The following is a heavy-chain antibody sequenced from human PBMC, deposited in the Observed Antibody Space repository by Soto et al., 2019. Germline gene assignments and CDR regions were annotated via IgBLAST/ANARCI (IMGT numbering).Heavy chain of an antibody. J-gene: IGHJ4*02. CDR1: GFTFSSFT. V-gene: IGHV3-21*01. CDR2: IRSSGTYI. Sequence: PGGSLRLSCAASGFTFSSFTMNWVRQAPGKGLEWFSSIRSSGTYIYYADSVKGRFTISRDNAKNSLSLQMNSLRAEDTAVYFCARGKAAGDFDNWGQGT. D-gene: IGHD6-13*01. CDR3: ARGKAAGDFDN.